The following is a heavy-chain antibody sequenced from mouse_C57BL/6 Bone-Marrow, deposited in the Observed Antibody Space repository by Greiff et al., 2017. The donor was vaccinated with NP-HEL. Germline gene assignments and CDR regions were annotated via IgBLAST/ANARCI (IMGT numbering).Heavy chain of an antibody. J-gene: IGHJ3*01. CDR1: GYTFTSYW. V-gene: IGHV1-55*01. CDR2: IYPGSGST. CDR3: ASPLGDGYPWFAY. Sequence: QVQLQQPGAELVKPGASVKMSCKASGYTFTSYWITWVKQRPGQGLEWIGDIYPGSGSTNYNEKFKSEATLTVDTSSSTAYMQLSSLTSEDSAVYYCASPLGDGYPWFAYWGQGTLVTVSA. D-gene: IGHD2-3*01.